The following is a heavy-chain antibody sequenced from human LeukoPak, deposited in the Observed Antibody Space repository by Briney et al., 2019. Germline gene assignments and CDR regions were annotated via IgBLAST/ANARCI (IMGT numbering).Heavy chain of an antibody. D-gene: IGHD5-24*01. V-gene: IGHV3-66*01. CDR3: ARDLRVRDGYRFDP. Sequence: PGGSLRLSCAASGFTVSSNYMSWVRQAPGKGLEWVSVIYSGGSTYYADSVKGRFTISRDNSKNTLYLQMNSLRAEDTAVYYCARDLRVRDGYRFDPWGQGTLVTVSS. CDR1: GFTVSSNY. CDR2: IYSGGST. J-gene: IGHJ5*02.